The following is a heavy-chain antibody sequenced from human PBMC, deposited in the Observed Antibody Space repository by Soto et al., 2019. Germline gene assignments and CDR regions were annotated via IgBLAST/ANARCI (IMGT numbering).Heavy chain of an antibody. Sequence: PSETLSLNCAVSGGSISSSNWWSWVRQPPGKGLEWIGEIYHSGSTNYNPSLKSRVTISVDKSKNQFSLKLSSVTAADTAVYYCARSYYKYGGWFDLWGQGTLVTVSS. V-gene: IGHV4-4*02. CDR3: ARSYYKYGGWFDL. CDR2: IYHSGST. CDR1: GGSISSSNW. D-gene: IGHD1-26*01. J-gene: IGHJ5*02.